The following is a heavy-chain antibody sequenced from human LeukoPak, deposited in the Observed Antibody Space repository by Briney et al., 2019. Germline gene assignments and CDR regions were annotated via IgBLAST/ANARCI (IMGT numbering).Heavy chain of an antibody. V-gene: IGHV3-30*02. J-gene: IGHJ4*02. CDR2: IRYDGSNK. CDR1: GFTFSSYG. CDR3: AKNGIVGATISAADY. Sequence: GGSLRLSCAAPGFTFSSYGMHWDRQAPGKGLEWVAFIRYDGSNKYYADSVKGRFTISRDNSKNTLYLQMNSLRAEDTAVYYCAKNGIVGATISAADYWGQGTLVTVSS. D-gene: IGHD1-26*01.